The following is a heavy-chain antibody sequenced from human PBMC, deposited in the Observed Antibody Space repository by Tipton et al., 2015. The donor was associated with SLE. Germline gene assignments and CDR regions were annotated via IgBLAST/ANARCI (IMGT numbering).Heavy chain of an antibody. CDR3: AKLVKGVGVITPGYFDY. Sequence: SLRLSCAASGFTFSSYAMSWVRQAPGKGLEWVSAISGSGGSTYYADSVKGRFTISRDNSKNTLYLQMNSLRAEDTAVYYCAKLVKGVGVITPGYFDYWGQGTLVTVSS. CDR2: ISGSGGST. J-gene: IGHJ4*02. V-gene: IGHV3-23*01. CDR1: GFTFSSYA. D-gene: IGHD3-22*01.